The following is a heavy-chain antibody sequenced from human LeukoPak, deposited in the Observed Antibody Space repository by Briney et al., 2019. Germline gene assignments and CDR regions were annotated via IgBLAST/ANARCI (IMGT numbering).Heavy chain of an antibody. D-gene: IGHD5-12*01. CDR1: GGSISSGGFY. CDR3: ARHSGYDRYFDL. V-gene: IGHV4-31*03. Sequence: SETLSLTCSVSGGSISSGGFYWSWLRQTPGKGLEWIGNIYYSGSPHSNPSLKSRVTISVDTSKNHVFLNLTSVTAADTAVYYCARHSGYDRYFDLWGQGTRVTVSS. J-gene: IGHJ4*02. CDR2: IYYSGSP.